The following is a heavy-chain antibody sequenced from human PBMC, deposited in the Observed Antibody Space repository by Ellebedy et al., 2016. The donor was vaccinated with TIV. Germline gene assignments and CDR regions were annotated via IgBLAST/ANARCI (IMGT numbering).Heavy chain of an antibody. CDR2: IIGSGGST. J-gene: IGHJ6*02. V-gene: IGHV3-23*01. CDR1: GFTFSSYA. CDR3: AQGADEYSRIYYYYGMDV. Sequence: GESLKISCAASGFTFSSYAMSWVRQAPGKGLEWVSAIIGSGGSTYYADSVKGRFTISRDNAKNTLYLQMNSLRAEDTAVYYCAQGADEYSRIYYYYGMDVWGQGTTVTVSS. D-gene: IGHD6-6*01.